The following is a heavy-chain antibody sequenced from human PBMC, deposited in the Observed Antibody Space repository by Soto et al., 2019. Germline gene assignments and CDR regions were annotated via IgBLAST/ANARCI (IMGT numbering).Heavy chain of an antibody. J-gene: IGHJ6*02. CDR2: IYSGGST. V-gene: IGHV3-66*01. Sequence: EVQLVESGGGLVQPGGSLRLSCAASGFTVSSNYMSWVRQAPGKGLEWVSVIYSGGSTYYADSVKVRFTISRDNSKNTLYLQMNSLRAEDTAVYYCAREAGTSWYYYYGMDVWGQGTTVTVSS. CDR1: GFTVSSNY. CDR3: AREAGTSWYYYYGMDV. D-gene: IGHD6-13*01.